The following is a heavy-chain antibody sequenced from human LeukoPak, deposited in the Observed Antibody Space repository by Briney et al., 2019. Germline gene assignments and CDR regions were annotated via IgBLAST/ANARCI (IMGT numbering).Heavy chain of an antibody. CDR1: GYTFTSYG. CDR3: ASDYYDSSGSPFDY. D-gene: IGHD3-22*01. J-gene: IGHJ4*02. V-gene: IGHV1-18*01. Sequence: GASVKVSCKASGYTFTSYGISWVRQAPGQGLEWMGWISAYNGNTNYAQKLQGRVTMTTDTSTSTAYMELSSLRSEDTAVYYCASDYYDSSGSPFDYWGQGTLVTVSS. CDR2: ISAYNGNT.